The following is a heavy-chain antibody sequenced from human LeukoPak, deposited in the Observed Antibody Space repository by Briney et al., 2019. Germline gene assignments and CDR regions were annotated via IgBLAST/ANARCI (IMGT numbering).Heavy chain of an antibody. Sequence: GGSLRLSCAASGFTFSNAWMSWVRQAPGRGLEWVGRIKTKTDGGTTDYAAPVKGRFTISRDDSKNTLYLQMNRLKTEDTAVSYCTPSAPYCSSTSCYKGKPYGMDVWGQGTTVTVSS. CDR2: IKTKTDGGTT. CDR1: GFTFSNAW. J-gene: IGHJ6*02. CDR3: TPSAPYCSSTSCYKGKPYGMDV. D-gene: IGHD2-2*02. V-gene: IGHV3-15*01.